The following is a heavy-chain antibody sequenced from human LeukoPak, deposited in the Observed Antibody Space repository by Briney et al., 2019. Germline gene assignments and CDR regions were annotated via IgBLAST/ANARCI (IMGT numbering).Heavy chain of an antibody. Sequence: SETLSLTCTVSGGSVSSGSYYWSWIRQPAGKGLEWIGRIYTSGSTKYNPSLKSRVTMSVDTSKNQFSLKLSSVTAADTAVYYCARDLDSSSSCGMDVWGQGTTVTVPS. CDR2: IYTSGST. D-gene: IGHD6-6*01. CDR1: GGSVSSGSYY. V-gene: IGHV4-61*02. CDR3: ARDLDSSSSCGMDV. J-gene: IGHJ6*02.